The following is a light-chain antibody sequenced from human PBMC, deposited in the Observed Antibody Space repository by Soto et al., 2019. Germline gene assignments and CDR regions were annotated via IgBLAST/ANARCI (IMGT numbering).Light chain of an antibody. CDR2: DVS. V-gene: IGLV2-14*01. CDR3: CSYTRSGTLI. CDR1: SSDIGDYNY. Sequence: QSVLTQPASVSGSPGQSITISCVGTSSDIGDYNYVSWYQQHPGKVPKVIIYDVSNRPSGVSYRFSATKSGNTASLTTSGLQAEDEAHYYCCSYTRSGTLIFGTGTKVTVL. J-gene: IGLJ1*01.